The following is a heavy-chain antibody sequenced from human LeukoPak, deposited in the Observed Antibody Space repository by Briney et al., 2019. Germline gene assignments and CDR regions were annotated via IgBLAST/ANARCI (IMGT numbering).Heavy chain of an antibody. CDR2: IIPIFGTA. CDR1: GGTFSSYA. Sequence: ASVKVSCKASGGTFSSYAISWVRQAPGQGLEWMGRIIPIFGTANYAQKFQGRVTITTDESTSTAYMELSSLRSEDTAVYYCARDQQLVPGYFDLWGRGTLVTDSS. V-gene: IGHV1-69*05. D-gene: IGHD6-13*01. J-gene: IGHJ2*01. CDR3: ARDQQLVPGYFDL.